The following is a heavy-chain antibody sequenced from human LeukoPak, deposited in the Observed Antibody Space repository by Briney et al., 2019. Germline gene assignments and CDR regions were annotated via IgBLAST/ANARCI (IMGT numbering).Heavy chain of an antibody. Sequence: GGSLRLSCAASGFTFSSYWLTWVRQAPGRALEWVSSITSSGTYIFYADSVKGRFTISRDNAKNSLYLQMNSLGPEDTTVYYCARDPYSGNYGNYYYYYMDVWGKGTTVTISS. V-gene: IGHV3-21*01. CDR1: GFTFSSYW. D-gene: IGHD1-26*01. J-gene: IGHJ6*03. CDR2: ITSSGTYI. CDR3: ARDPYSGNYGNYYYYYMDV.